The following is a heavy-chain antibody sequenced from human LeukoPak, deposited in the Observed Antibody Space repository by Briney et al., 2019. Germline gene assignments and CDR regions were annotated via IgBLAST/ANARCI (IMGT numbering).Heavy chain of an antibody. V-gene: IGHV3-21*01. CDR3: ARDPEVPDYYSYMDV. Sequence: PGGSLRLTCTGSGFIFSSYGLFWVRQAPGKGLEWVSAISSGGAYTYYAGSVKGRFTISRDNALNSVSLQMNGLRAEDTAIYYCARDPEVPDYYSYMDVWGKGTTVTVSS. CDR1: GFIFSSYG. J-gene: IGHJ6*03. CDR2: ISSGGAYT.